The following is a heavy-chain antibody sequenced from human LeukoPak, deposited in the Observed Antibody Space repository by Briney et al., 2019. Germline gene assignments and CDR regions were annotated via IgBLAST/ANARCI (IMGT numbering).Heavy chain of an antibody. V-gene: IGHV1-69*13. Sequence: GASVKVSCKASGGTFSSYAISWVRQAPGQGLEWMGGIIPIFGTANYAQKFQGRVTITADESTSTAYMELSSLRSEDTAVYYCARGSIKFGEHYDAFDIWGQGTMVTVSS. J-gene: IGHJ3*02. CDR1: GGTFSSYA. CDR3: ARGSIKFGEHYDAFDI. CDR2: IIPIFGTA. D-gene: IGHD3-10*01.